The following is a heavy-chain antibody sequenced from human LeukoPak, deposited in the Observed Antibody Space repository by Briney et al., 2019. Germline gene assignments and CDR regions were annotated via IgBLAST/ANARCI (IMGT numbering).Heavy chain of an antibody. CDR3: ARVGSSSWGSRYYFDY. V-gene: IGHV7-4-1*02. CDR1: GYTFTSYA. CDR2: INTNTGNP. D-gene: IGHD6-13*01. J-gene: IGHJ4*02. Sequence: RASVKVSCKASGYTFTSYAMNWVRQAPGQGLEWMGWINTNTGNPTYAQGFTGRFVFSLDTSVSTAYLQISSLKAEDTAVYYCARVGSSSWGSRYYFDYWGQGTLVTVSS.